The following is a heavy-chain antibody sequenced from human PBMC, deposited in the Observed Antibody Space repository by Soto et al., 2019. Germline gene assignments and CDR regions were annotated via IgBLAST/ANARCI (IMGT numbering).Heavy chain of an antibody. CDR1: GYTFTSYA. Sequence: GASVKVSCKASGYTFTSYAMRWVRQAPGQRLEWMGWINAGNGNTKYSQKFQGRVTITRDTSASTAYMELSSLRSEDTAVYYCARDLVYSSGSLDYWGQGTLVTV. CDR2: INAGNGNT. D-gene: IGHD6-19*01. CDR3: ARDLVYSSGSLDY. J-gene: IGHJ4*02. V-gene: IGHV1-3*01.